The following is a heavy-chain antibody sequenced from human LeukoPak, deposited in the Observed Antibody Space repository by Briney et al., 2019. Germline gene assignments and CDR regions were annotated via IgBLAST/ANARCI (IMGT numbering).Heavy chain of an antibody. V-gene: IGHV1-8*01. CDR1: GYTFTSYD. D-gene: IGHD1-1*01. CDR2: MNPNSGNT. CDR3: ARAETGTTFVDY. J-gene: IGHJ4*03. Sequence: ASVKVSCKASGYTFTSYDINWVRQATGQGLEWMGWMNPNSGNTGYAQKFQGRVTMTRNTSISTAYMELSSLRSEDTAVYYCARAETGTTFVDYWGQGTTVTVSS.